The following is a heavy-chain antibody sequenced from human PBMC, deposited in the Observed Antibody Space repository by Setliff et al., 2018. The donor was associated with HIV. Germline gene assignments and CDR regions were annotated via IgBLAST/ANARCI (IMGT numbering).Heavy chain of an antibody. CDR1: GYTFTSYD. CDR2: MNPNSGHT. D-gene: IGHD3-16*02. V-gene: IGHV1-8*02. CDR3: ARGAFGGLIVVACYFVL. J-gene: IGHJ2*01. Sequence: ASVKVSCKASGYTFTSYDINWVRQATGQGREWMGWMNPNSGHTGYAQKFQGRVTMTRDTSINTAYMELSSLRSEDTAVFYCARGAFGGLIVVACYFVLWGRGTLVTVSS.